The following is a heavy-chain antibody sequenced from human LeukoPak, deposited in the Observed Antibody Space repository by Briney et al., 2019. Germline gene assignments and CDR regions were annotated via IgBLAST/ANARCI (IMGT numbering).Heavy chain of an antibody. CDR3: ARRYYYDSSGYYLDY. Sequence: SETLSLTCAVSGGSISSSNWWSWVRQPPGKGLEWIGEIYHSGSTNYNPSLKSRVTISVDKSKNQFSLKLSSVTAADTAVYYCARRYYYDSSGYYLDYWGQGTLVTVSS. J-gene: IGHJ4*02. D-gene: IGHD3-22*01. CDR2: IYHSGST. V-gene: IGHV4-4*02. CDR1: GGSISSSNW.